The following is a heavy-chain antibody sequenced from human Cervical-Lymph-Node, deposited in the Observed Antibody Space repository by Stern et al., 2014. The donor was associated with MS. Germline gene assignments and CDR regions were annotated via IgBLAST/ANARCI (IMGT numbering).Heavy chain of an antibody. CDR1: GGSISSSGYY. D-gene: IGHD1-26*01. J-gene: IGHJ5*02. V-gene: IGHV4-61*02. CDR3: ATTRWDLFTWNWFDP. CDR2: IHDSGST. Sequence: VQLVESGPGLVKPSQTLSLTCTVSGGSISSSGYYWSWIRQPADKGLEWIGRIHDSGSTYYNPSLKSRVTISMDTAKTQFSLKLPSVTAADTAVYYCATTRWDLFTWNWFDPWGQGTLGTVSS.